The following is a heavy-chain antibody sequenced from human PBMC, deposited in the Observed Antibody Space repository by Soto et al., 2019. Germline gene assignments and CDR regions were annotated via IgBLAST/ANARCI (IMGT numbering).Heavy chain of an antibody. Sequence: EVNLLESGGGLVQPGGSLRLSCAASGFTFSSFAMTWVRQAPGKGLDWVASISGSGASTYYAPSVQGRFTISRDTSKNTLLLQLSSLRAGDTGFSYCARGVYDNYRVGLVHWGKGTPVTVSS. CDR2: ISGSGAST. V-gene: IGHV3-23*01. D-gene: IGHD3-10*01. CDR1: GFTFSSFA. J-gene: IGHJ4*02. CDR3: ARGVYDNYRVGLVH.